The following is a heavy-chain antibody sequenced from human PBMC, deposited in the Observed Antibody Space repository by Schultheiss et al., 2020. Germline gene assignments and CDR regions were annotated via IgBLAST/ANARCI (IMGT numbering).Heavy chain of an antibody. CDR1: GGSISSYY. J-gene: IGHJ5*02. Sequence: SETLSLTCTVSGGSISSYYWSWIRQPAGKGLEWIGRIYTSGSTNYNPSLKSRVTMSVDTSKNQFSLKLSSVTAADTAVYYCARSIYGSGSYYRGDNWFDPWGQEPLVPVSS. D-gene: IGHD3-10*01. CDR3: ARSIYGSGSYYRGDNWFDP. V-gene: IGHV4-4*07. CDR2: IYTSGST.